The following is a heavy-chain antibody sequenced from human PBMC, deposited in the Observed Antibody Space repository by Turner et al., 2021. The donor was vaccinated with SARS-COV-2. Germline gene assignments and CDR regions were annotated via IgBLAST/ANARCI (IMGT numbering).Heavy chain of an antibody. CDR2: ISYDGSNK. D-gene: IGHD2-21*01. CDR3: AKEGYGGGYFDL. CDR1: GFTFSSYG. J-gene: IGHJ2*01. Sequence: QVQLVESGGGVVQPGRSLRLSCAASGFTFSSYGMHWVRQAPGKGLEWVAVISYDGSNKYYADSVKGRFTISRDNAKNSLYLQMNSLRAEDTALYYCAKEGYGGGYFDLWGRGTLVTVSS. V-gene: IGHV3-30*18.